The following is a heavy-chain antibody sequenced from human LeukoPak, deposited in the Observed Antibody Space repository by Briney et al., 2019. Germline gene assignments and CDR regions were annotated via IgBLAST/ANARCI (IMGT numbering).Heavy chain of an antibody. Sequence: GASVKVSCKASGYTFTSYYMHWVRQAPGKGLEWMGGFDPEDGETIYAQKFQGRVTMTEDTSTDTAYMELSSLRSEDTAVYYCATGVYAWSGYDLSYYFDYWGQGTLVTVSS. V-gene: IGHV1-24*01. CDR1: GYTFTSYY. D-gene: IGHD5-12*01. CDR3: ATGVYAWSGYDLSYYFDY. CDR2: FDPEDGET. J-gene: IGHJ4*02.